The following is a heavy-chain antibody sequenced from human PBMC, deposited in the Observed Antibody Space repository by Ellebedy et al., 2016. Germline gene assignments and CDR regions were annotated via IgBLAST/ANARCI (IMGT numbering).Heavy chain of an antibody. V-gene: IGHV3-66*02. D-gene: IGHD1-1*01. Sequence: GESLKISCVASAFSVRSYDMTWVRQAPGKGLEWVSAFYNGDSTYYTDSVKGRFTISRDISKNTLYLQMNSLGAEDTAVYYCARQGGLSGIWYFDYWGRGSLVTVSS. CDR1: AFSVRSYD. J-gene: IGHJ4*01. CDR2: FYNGDST. CDR3: ARQGGLSGIWYFDY.